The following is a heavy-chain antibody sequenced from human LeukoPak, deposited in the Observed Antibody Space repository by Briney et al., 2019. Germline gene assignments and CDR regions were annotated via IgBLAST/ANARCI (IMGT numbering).Heavy chain of an antibody. Sequence: ETLSLTCTVSGYSISNNYWGWIRQPPGKGLEWIGSIYHSGSTYDNPSLKSRVTISRDTSKNQFSLKLSSVTAADTAVYYCARMKGPFDYWGQGTLVTVSS. CDR2: IYHSGST. CDR1: GYSISNNY. V-gene: IGHV4-38-2*02. CDR3: ARMKGPFDY. J-gene: IGHJ4*02.